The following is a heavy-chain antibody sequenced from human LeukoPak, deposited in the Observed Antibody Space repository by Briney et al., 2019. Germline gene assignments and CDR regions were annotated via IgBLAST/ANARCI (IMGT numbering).Heavy chain of an antibody. Sequence: SETLSLTCAVYGVSFSGYYWSWIRQPPGKGLEWIGEINHSGSTNYNPSLKSRVTISVDTSKNQFSLKLSSVTAADTAVYYCAMTTKRWLQRKFDYWGQGTLVTVSS. CDR2: INHSGST. V-gene: IGHV4-34*01. D-gene: IGHD5-24*01. CDR3: AMTTKRWLQRKFDY. CDR1: GVSFSGYY. J-gene: IGHJ4*02.